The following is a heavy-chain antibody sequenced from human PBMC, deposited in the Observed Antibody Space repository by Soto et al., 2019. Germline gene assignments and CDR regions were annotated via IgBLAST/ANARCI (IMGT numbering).Heavy chain of an antibody. J-gene: IGHJ4*02. Sequence: GASVKVSCKASGGTFSSCAISWVRQAPGQGLEWMGGVIPIFGTANYAQKFQGRVTITADESTSTAYMELSSLRSEDTAVYYCARPARTYYYDSSGYPPLDYWGQGTLVTVSS. V-gene: IGHV1-69*13. CDR1: GGTFSSCA. CDR2: VIPIFGTA. D-gene: IGHD3-22*01. CDR3: ARPARTYYYDSSGYPPLDY.